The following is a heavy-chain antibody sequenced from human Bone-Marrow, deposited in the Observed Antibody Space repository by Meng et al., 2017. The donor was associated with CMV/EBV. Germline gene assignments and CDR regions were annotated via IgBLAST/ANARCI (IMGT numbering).Heavy chain of an antibody. D-gene: IGHD6-19*01. Sequence: CAASGFTFRSYGVHWVRQAPGKGLEWVAVISYDGINKYYADSVKGRFTISRDNSKNTLYLQMNSLRVEDTAVYYCAKERSGWYYFDYWGQGTLVTVSS. CDR2: ISYDGINK. CDR1: GFTFRSYG. J-gene: IGHJ4*02. V-gene: IGHV3-30*18. CDR3: AKERSGWYYFDY.